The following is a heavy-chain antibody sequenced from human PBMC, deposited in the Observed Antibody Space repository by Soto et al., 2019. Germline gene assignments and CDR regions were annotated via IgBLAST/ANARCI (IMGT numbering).Heavy chain of an antibody. CDR2: IIPIFGTA. J-gene: IGHJ4*02. Sequence: ASVKVSCKASGGTFSSYAISWVRQAPGQGLEWMGGIIPIFGTANYAQKFQGRVTITADESTSTAYMELSSLRSEDTAVYYCAVGQGYVWGSYRATDYWGQGTLVTVSS. CDR3: AVGQGYVWGSYRATDY. CDR1: GGTFSSYA. D-gene: IGHD3-16*02. V-gene: IGHV1-69*13.